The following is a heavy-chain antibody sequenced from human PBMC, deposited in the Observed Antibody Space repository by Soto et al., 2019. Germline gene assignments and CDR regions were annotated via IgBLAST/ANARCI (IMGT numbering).Heavy chain of an antibody. CDR2: IYHSGST. J-gene: IGHJ4*02. CDR1: GGSISSGGYS. D-gene: IGHD3-10*01. CDR3: ARLMVRGVNIYYFDY. V-gene: IGHV4-30-2*01. Sequence: SETLSLTCAVSGGSISSGGYSWSWIRQPPGKGLEWIGYIYHSGSTYYNPSLKSRVTISVDRSKNQFSLKLSSVTAADTAVYYCARLMVRGVNIYYFDYWGQGTLVTV.